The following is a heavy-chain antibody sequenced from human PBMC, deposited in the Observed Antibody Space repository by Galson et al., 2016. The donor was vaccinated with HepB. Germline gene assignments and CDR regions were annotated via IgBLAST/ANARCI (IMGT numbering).Heavy chain of an antibody. CDR3: ARDSRGGYYDSSGYYSPPTFYQYGMDV. J-gene: IGHJ6*02. CDR1: GASISSGSYY. V-gene: IGHV4-31*03. CDR2: IYYNGDT. D-gene: IGHD3-22*01. Sequence: TLSLTCIVSGASISSGSYYWSWLRQHPGKGLELIGNIYYNGDTYYNPSLKSRVTISVDTSMNHFSLNVSSVTAADTAVYYCARDSRGGYYDSSGYYSPPTFYQYGMDVWGQGTTVIVSS.